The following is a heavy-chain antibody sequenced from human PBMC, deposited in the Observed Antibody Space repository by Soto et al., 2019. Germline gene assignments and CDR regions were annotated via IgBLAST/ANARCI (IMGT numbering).Heavy chain of an antibody. V-gene: IGHV2-5*02. CDR2: IYWDDDK. J-gene: IGHJ4*02. D-gene: IGHD3-10*01. CDR1: GFSLTTSGVG. CDR3: AHHPYYGLGSYSFDY. Sequence: QITLKESGPTLVRPTQTLTLTCTFSGFSLTTSGVGVGWIRQPPGKALEWLAVIYWDDDKRYSSSLKSRLTIXXPXSXXQVLLTMTNMDPVDTATYYCAHHPYYGLGSYSFDYWGQGTLVTVSS.